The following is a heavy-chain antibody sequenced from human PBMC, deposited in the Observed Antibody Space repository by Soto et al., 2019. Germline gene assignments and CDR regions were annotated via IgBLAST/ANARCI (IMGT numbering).Heavy chain of an antibody. CDR1: GFTFSDHY. CDR2: IGTSETTM. V-gene: IGHV3-11*01. Sequence: QVQLVESGGGLVKPGGSLRLSCVASGFTFSDHYMSRIRQAPGKGLEWISFIGTSETTMYYTDSVMGRFTISRDKAKNSLLLQMNSLSADDTALYYCARGGVYFEYWGQGILVTGSS. CDR3: ARGGVYFEY. J-gene: IGHJ4*02.